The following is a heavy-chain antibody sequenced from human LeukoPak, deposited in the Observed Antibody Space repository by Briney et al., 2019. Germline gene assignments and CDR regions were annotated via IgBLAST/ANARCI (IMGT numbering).Heavy chain of an antibody. CDR2: TYYRSKWYN. D-gene: IGHD3-10*02. V-gene: IGHV6-1*01. CDR3: ARGYNYVFDY. Sequence: SQTLSLTCAISGDSVSSNSVAWNWIRQSPSRGLEWLGRTYYRSKWYNEYAASVKSRIIINPDTSKNQYSLQLNSVTPEDTAVYYCARGYNYVFDYWGQGTLATVSS. CDR1: GDSVSSNSVA. J-gene: IGHJ4*02.